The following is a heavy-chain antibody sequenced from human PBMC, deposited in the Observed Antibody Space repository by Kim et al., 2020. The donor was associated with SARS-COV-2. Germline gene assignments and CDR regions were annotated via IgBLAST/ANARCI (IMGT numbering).Heavy chain of an antibody. CDR2: INAGNGDT. CDR1: GYTFTTYA. V-gene: IGHV1-3*01. D-gene: IGHD6-19*01. Sequence: ASVKVSCKASGYTFTTYAIHWVRQAPGQRLEWMGWINAGNGDTKYSQNFQGRVTITRDTSASTAYMELSSLRYEDTAVYYCAREPIAVPAKEFDYWGQGTLVTVSS. CDR3: AREPIAVPAKEFDY. J-gene: IGHJ4*02.